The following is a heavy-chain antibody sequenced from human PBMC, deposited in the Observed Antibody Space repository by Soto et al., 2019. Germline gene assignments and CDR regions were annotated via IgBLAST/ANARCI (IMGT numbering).Heavy chain of an antibody. J-gene: IGHJ4*02. V-gene: IGHV3-7*01. D-gene: IGHD6-13*01. Sequence: PGGSLRLSCAASGFTFSSYWMSWVRQAPGKGLEWVANIKQDGSEKYYVDSVKGRFTISRDNAKNSLYLQMNSLRAEDTAVYYCARAIIPGIAAATSHWGQGTLVTVSS. CDR2: IKQDGSEK. CDR1: GFTFSSYW. CDR3: ARAIIPGIAAATSH.